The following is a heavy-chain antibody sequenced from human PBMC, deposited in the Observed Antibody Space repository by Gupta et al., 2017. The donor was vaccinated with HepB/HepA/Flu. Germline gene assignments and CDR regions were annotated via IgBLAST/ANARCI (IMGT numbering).Heavy chain of an antibody. V-gene: IGHV3-30*18. CDR3: AKKLSTGYENSPLGY. Sequence: GVTSYDGISKYYADSVKGRFTISRDNSKNTLYLQMNSLRAEDTAVYYCAKKLSTGYENSPLGYWGQGTLVTVSS. D-gene: IGHD6-13*01. J-gene: IGHJ4*02. CDR2: TSYDGISK.